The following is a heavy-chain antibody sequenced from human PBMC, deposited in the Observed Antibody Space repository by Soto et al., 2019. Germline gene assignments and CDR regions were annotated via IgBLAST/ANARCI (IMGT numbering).Heavy chain of an antibody. CDR1: GGTFSRHA. V-gene: IGHV1-2*02. CDR2: INPNSGGT. J-gene: IGHJ4*02. Sequence: QVQLVQSGAEVRKPGSSVKVSCKASGGTFSRHAISWVRQAPGQGLEWMGGINPNSGGTNYAQKFQGRVTMTRDTSISTAYMELSRLRSDDTAVYYCATDYDILTGYYAFDYWGQGTLVTVSS. D-gene: IGHD3-9*01. CDR3: ATDYDILTGYYAFDY.